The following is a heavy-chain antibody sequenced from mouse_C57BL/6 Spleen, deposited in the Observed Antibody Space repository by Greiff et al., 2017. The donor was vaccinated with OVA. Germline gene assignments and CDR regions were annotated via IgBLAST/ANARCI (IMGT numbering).Heavy chain of an antibody. CDR3: TREGTYYGSYVDWFAY. Sequence: VQLQQSGAELVRPGASVTLSCKASGYTFTDYEMHWVKQTPVHGLEWIGAIDPETGGTAYNQKFKGKAILTADKSSSTAYMELRSLTSEDSAVYYWTREGTYYGSYVDWFAYWGQGTLVTVSA. CDR2: IDPETGGT. D-gene: IGHD2-10*01. CDR1: GYTFTDYE. V-gene: IGHV1-15*01. J-gene: IGHJ3*01.